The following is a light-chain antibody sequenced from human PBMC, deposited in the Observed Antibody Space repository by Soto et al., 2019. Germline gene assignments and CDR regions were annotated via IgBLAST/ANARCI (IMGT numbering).Light chain of an antibody. V-gene: IGKV3-20*01. CDR2: GAS. J-gene: IGKJ5*01. Sequence: EIVLTQSPGTLSLSPGERATLSCRASQSVSNNYLAWYQQKPGQATRRLIDGASSSATGIPEWFSGSGSGTDFPPTISRLEHKDFAEYCCQQYGSSPTFGEGTRLEIK. CDR1: QSVSNNY. CDR3: QQYGSSPT.